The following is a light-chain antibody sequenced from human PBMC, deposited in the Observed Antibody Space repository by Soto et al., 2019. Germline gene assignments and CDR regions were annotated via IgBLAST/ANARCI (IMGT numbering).Light chain of an antibody. Sequence: DIQMTQSPSSLSASVGDRVTITCRASQSISKYLNWYQQKPGEAPKLLIYASSSLQNGVPSRFSGSGSGTTFTLTINNLQPEDSATYYCQQSYITPAFGQGTNLEIK. V-gene: IGKV1-39*01. CDR2: ASS. J-gene: IGKJ2*01. CDR3: QQSYITPA. CDR1: QSISKY.